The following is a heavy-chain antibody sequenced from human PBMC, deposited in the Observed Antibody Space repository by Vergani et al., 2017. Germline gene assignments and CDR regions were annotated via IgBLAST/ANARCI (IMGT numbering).Heavy chain of an antibody. D-gene: IGHD1-7*01. CDR2: IYYSGST. Sequence: QLQLQESGPGLVKPSETLSLTCTVSGGSISSSSYYWGWIRQPPGKGLEWIGSIYYSGSTYYNPSLKSRVTISVDTSKNQFSLKLSSVTAADTAVYYCARDAHNWNYEGDVRWFDPWGQGTLVTVSS. V-gene: IGHV4-39*07. CDR3: ARDAHNWNYEGDVRWFDP. CDR1: GGSISSSSYY. J-gene: IGHJ5*02.